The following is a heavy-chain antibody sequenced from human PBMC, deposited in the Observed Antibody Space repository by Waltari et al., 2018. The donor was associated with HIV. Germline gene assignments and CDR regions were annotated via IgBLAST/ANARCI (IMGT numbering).Heavy chain of an antibody. CDR1: GYPFTGHY. D-gene: IGHD1-7*01. CDR2: INPNSGGT. CDR3: ARDRARTTDYYYYGMDV. Sequence: QVQLVQSGAEVKKPGASVKVSCKASGYPFTGHYMPLVRQAPGQGLEWMGWINPNSGGTNYAQKFQGRVTMTRDTSISTAYMELSRLRSDDTAVYYCARDRARTTDYYYYGMDVWGQGTTVTVSS. V-gene: IGHV1-2*02. J-gene: IGHJ6*02.